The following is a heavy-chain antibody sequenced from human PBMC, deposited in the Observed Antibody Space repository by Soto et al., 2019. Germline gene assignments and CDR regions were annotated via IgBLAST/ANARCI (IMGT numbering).Heavy chain of an antibody. J-gene: IGHJ5*02. CDR3: ARLLYGSGSWFDP. CDR2: IYYSGST. V-gene: IGHV4-59*11. Sequence: LSLTCTVSGGPISSHYWSWIRQPPGKGLEWIGYIYYSGSTNYNPSLKSRVTISVDTSKNQFSLKLSSVTAADTAVYYCARLLYGSGSWFDPWGQGTLVTVSS. D-gene: IGHD3-10*01. CDR1: GGPISSHY.